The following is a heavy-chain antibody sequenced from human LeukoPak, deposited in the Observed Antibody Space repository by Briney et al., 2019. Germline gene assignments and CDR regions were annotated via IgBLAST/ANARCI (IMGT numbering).Heavy chain of an antibody. CDR1: GGTFISYA. V-gene: IGHV1-69*01. D-gene: IGHD5-18*01. J-gene: IGHJ3*02. CDR2: IIPIFGTA. CDR3: ARDRGYSESDAFDI. Sequence: SVKVSCKASGGTFISYAISWVRQAPGQGLEWMGGIIPIFGTANYAQKFQGRVTITAGESTSTAYMELSSLRSEDTAVYYCARDRGYSESDAFDIWGQGTMVTVSS.